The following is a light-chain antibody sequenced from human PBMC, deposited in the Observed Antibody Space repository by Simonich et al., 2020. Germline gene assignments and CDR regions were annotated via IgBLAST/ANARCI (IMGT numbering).Light chain of an antibody. J-gene: IGKJ2*01. CDR2: GAS. CDR1: QSVSSN. V-gene: IGKV3-15*01. CDR3: QQYNNWPYT. Sequence: EIVMTQSPATLSVSPGERATLSCSASQSVSSNLAWYQQKPGQAPRLLIYGASTRANGIPARFSGSGSGTEFTLTISSLQSEDFAVYYCQQYNNWPYTFGQGTKLEIK.